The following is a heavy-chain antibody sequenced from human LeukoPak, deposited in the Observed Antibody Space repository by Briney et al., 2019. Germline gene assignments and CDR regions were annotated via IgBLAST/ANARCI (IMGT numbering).Heavy chain of an antibody. V-gene: IGHV4-30-2*01. CDR1: GGSISSGGYY. J-gene: IGHJ5*02. D-gene: IGHD6-13*01. CDR3: AREMHPYSSSWRNWFDP. Sequence: SETLSLTCTVSGGSISSGGYYWSWIRQPPGKGLEWIGYIYHSGSTYYNPSLKSRVTISVDRSKNQFSLKLSSVTAADTAVYYCAREMHPYSSSWRNWFDPWGQGTLVTVSS. CDR2: IYHSGST.